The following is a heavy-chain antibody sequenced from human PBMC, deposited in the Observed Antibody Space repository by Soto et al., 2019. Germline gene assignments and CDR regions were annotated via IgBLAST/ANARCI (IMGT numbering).Heavy chain of an antibody. Sequence: VKVSCKASGYTFTSYAMHWVRQAPGQRLEWMGWINAGNGNTKYSQKFQGRVTITRDTSASTAYMELSSLRSEDTAVYYCARDQIAAASYYYYYYGMDVWGQGTTVTVSS. D-gene: IGHD6-13*01. CDR3: ARDQIAAASYYYYYYGMDV. CDR1: GYTFTSYA. CDR2: INAGNGNT. J-gene: IGHJ6*02. V-gene: IGHV1-3*01.